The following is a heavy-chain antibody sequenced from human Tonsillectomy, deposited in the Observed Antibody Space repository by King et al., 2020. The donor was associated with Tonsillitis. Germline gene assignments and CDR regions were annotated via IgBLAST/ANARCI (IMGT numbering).Heavy chain of an antibody. CDR2: IYYSGST. CDR1: GGSISSYY. Sequence: VQLQESGPGLVKPSETLSLTCTVSGGSISSYYWSWIRQPPGKGLEWIGYIYYSGSTNYNPSLKSRVTISVDTSKNQFSLQLSSVTPADTAVYYCAGGLYSRSFLRWGQGPLVTVSS. CDR3: AGGLYSRSFLR. J-gene: IGHJ4*02. V-gene: IGHV4-59*01. D-gene: IGHD6-13*01.